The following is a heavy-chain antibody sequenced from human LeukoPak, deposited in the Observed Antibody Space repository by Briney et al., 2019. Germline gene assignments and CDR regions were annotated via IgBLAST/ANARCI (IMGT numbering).Heavy chain of an antibody. CDR1: GDSVSSNSAA. Sequence: SQTLSLTCAISGDSVSSNSAAWNWIRQSPSRGLEWLGRTYYRSKWYNDYAVSVKSRITINPDTSKNQFSLQLNSVTPEDTAVYYCARGYYDILTGYSSLPYYFDYWGQGTLVTVSS. D-gene: IGHD3-9*01. J-gene: IGHJ4*02. CDR2: TYYRSKWYN. V-gene: IGHV6-1*01. CDR3: ARGYYDILTGYSSLPYYFDY.